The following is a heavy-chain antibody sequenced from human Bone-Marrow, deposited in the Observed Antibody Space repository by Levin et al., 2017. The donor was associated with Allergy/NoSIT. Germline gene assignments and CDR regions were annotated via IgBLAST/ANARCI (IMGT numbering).Heavy chain of an antibody. CDR2: IHSGGDT. CDR1: GFTVSNHY. D-gene: IGHD3-16*02. J-gene: IGHJ2*01. CDR3: ARIVTRQFDL. Sequence: GESLKISCAVSGFTVSNHYMTWVRQAPGKGLEWVSVIHSGGDTYYPDSVKGRFTISRDNSKNTLFLQLSSLGAEDTAVYYCARIVTRQFDLWGRGTLVTVSS. V-gene: IGHV3-66*01.